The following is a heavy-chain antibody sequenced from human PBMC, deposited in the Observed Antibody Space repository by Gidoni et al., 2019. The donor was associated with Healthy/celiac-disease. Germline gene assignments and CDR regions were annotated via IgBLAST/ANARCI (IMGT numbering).Heavy chain of an antibody. Sequence: QVQLQQWGAGLLKPSETLSLTCAVYGGSFSGYYWSWIRQPPGKGLEWIGEINHSGSTNYNPSLKSRVTISVDTSKNQFSLKLSSVTAADTAVYYCARVSRSRITIFRSITGFDYWGQGTLVTVSS. CDR2: INHSGST. V-gene: IGHV4-34*01. D-gene: IGHD3-3*01. CDR3: ARVSRSRITIFRSITGFDY. CDR1: GGSFSGYY. J-gene: IGHJ4*02.